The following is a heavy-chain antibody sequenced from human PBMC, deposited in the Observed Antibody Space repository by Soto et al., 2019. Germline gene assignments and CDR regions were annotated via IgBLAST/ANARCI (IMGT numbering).Heavy chain of an antibody. CDR1: GYSFTTYW. V-gene: IGHV5-51*01. D-gene: IGHD5-12*01. J-gene: IGHJ4*02. CDR2: IYPGDSET. CDR3: ARRGRGGFTPFYFDF. Sequence: PGESLKISCKGSGYSFTTYWIGWVRQMPGKGLEWMGIIYPGDSETTYSPSFQGQVTISADKTTSTAFLQWSRLKASDSAIYYCARRGRGGFTPFYFDFWGPGTLVTVSS.